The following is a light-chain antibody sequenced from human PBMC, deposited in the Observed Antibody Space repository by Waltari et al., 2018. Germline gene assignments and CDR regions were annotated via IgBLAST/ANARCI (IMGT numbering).Light chain of an antibody. CDR2: EDN. CDR1: ALPTKY. V-gene: IGLV3-10*01. Sequence: SHELTQPPSVSVSPGQTARITCSGDALPTKYIFWYQQKSGQAPLMLIYEDNKRPSGIPERFSGSSSGTLATLTVSGAVVEDEGDYYCYSTDSSSFPLFGGGTRLTVL. CDR3: YSTDSSSFPL. J-gene: IGLJ3*02.